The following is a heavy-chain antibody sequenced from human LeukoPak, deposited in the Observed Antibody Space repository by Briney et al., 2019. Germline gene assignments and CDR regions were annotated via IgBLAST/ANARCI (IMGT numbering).Heavy chain of an antibody. J-gene: IGHJ6*03. CDR2: IIPIFGTA. CDR3: ARVSLPGELLNYYYMDV. D-gene: IGHD3-10*01. V-gene: IGHV1-69*05. Sequence: SVKVSCKASGGTFSSYAISWVRQAPGQGLEWMGRIIPIFGTANYAQKFQGRVTITTDESTSTAYMELSSLRSEDTAVYYCARVSLPGELLNYYYMDVWGKGTTVTVSS. CDR1: GGTFSSYA.